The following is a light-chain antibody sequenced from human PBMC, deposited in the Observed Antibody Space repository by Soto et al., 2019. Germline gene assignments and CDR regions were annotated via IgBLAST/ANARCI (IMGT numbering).Light chain of an antibody. CDR2: AAS. J-gene: IGKJ2*01. CDR3: QQSHSIPYT. CDR1: QSISTH. Sequence: DIQMTQSPSSLSASVGDRVTITCRASQSISTHLTWYHQKPGKAPNLLIYAASTLQSGVPSSFSGSGSGTDFTLTISYLRPEDFGTYYCQQSHSIPYTYGQGTKLEIK. V-gene: IGKV1-39*01.